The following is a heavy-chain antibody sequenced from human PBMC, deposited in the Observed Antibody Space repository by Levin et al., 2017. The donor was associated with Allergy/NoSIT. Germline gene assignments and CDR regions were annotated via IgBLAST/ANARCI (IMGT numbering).Heavy chain of an antibody. J-gene: IGHJ4*02. D-gene: IGHD1-26*01. V-gene: IGHV3-7*04. Sequence: GESLKISCAASGFTFSSYWMSWVRQAPGKGLEWVANIKQDGSGKYYVDSVKGRFTISRDNAKTSLYLHMNSLRAEDTAVYYCARVPVGDNPDCWGQGTLVTVSS. CDR2: IKQDGSGK. CDR3: ARVPVGDNPDC. CDR1: GFTFSSYW.